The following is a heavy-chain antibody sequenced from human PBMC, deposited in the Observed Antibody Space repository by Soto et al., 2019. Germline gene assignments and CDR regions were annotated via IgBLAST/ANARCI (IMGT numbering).Heavy chain of an antibody. Sequence: EVKLVEAGGGLVQPGGSLRLSCVASEFSFRTNSMHWVRQAPGKGLEWLSYIGASGNTVFYADSVKGRFVISRDNARNSLSLQMNSLRNEDTAVYYCATWGFGGYNYRYYFDYWGQGTLVAVSS. CDR2: IGASGNTV. D-gene: IGHD3-16*01. CDR1: EFSFRTNS. V-gene: IGHV3-48*02. CDR3: ATWGFGGYNYRYYFDY. J-gene: IGHJ4*02.